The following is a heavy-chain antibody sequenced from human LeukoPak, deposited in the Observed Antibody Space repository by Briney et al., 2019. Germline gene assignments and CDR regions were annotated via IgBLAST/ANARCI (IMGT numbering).Heavy chain of an antibody. CDR2: IIPIFGTT. V-gene: IGHV1-69*13. Sequence: ASVKVSCKASGGTFSSYAISWVRQAPGQGLEWMGGIIPIFGTTNYAQKFQGRVTITADESTSTAYMELSSLRSDDTAVYYCARGVKGGYDFWSGQPTYYFDYWGQGTLVTVSS. J-gene: IGHJ4*02. CDR3: ARGVKGGYDFWSGQPTYYFDY. D-gene: IGHD3-3*01. CDR1: GGTFSSYA.